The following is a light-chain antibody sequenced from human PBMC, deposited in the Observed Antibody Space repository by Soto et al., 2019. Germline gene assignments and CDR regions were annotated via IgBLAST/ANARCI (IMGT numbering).Light chain of an antibody. J-gene: IGKJ4*01. CDR3: QYYGTSPLT. V-gene: IGKV3-20*01. Sequence: EIVLTQSPGTLSLSPGERATLSCRASQIVSSNFLAWYQQNPGQAPRLLIYGASSRATGIPDRFSGSGSGTDFTLTINRLEPEGFAVYYCQYYGTSPLTFGGGTQVEIK. CDR2: GAS. CDR1: QIVSSNF.